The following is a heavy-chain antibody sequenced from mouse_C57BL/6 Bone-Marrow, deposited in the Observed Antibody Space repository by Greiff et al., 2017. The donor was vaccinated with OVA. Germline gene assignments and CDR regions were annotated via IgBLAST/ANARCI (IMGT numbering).Heavy chain of an antibody. D-gene: IGHD4-1*01. Sequence: DVKLVESGGGLVKPGGSLKLSCAASGFTFSSYTMSWVRQTPEKRLEWVATISGGGGNTYYPDSVKGRFTISRDNAKNTLYLQMSSLRSEDTALYYCARLGREGFAYWGQGTLVTVSA. J-gene: IGHJ3*01. CDR3: ARLGREGFAY. V-gene: IGHV5-9*01. CDR2: ISGGGGNT. CDR1: GFTFSSYT.